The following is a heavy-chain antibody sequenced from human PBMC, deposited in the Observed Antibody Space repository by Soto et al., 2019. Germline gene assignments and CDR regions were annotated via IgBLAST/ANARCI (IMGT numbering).Heavy chain of an antibody. CDR1: GFTFNRYS. Sequence: PVGSLRLSCAASGFTFNRYSMNWVRQAPGKGLEWVSSITSSSGDKYYADSVKGRFAISRDNAKNSLYLQMNSLRAEDTAVYYCARDYYHDSSGYSPLDYWGQGTLVTVSS. V-gene: IGHV3-21*01. CDR2: ITSSSGDK. D-gene: IGHD3-22*01. CDR3: ARDYYHDSSGYSPLDY. J-gene: IGHJ4*02.